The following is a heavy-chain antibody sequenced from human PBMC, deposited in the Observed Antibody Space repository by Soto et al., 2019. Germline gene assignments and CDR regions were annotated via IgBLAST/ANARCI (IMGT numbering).Heavy chain of an antibody. J-gene: IGHJ4*02. D-gene: IGHD2-21*02. CDR1: GESISSISYY. CDR2: IYYSGRT. Sequence: LSLTCIVSGESISSISYYWGWIRHPPGKGLEWIGSIYYSGRTYYNPSFKSRVTISIDTSKNQFSLKLSSVTATDTAVYYCARQRTTVVTQAYFDHWGQGALVTVSS. V-gene: IGHV4-39*01. CDR3: ARQRTTVVTQAYFDH.